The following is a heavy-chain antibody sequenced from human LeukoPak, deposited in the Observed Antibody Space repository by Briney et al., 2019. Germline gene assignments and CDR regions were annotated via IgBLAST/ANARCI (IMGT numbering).Heavy chain of an antibody. CDR3: ARDRGSSSSRANWFDP. CDR2: IYYSGST. J-gene: IGHJ5*02. V-gene: IGHV4-59*01. Sequence: SETLSLTCTVSGGSISSYYWSWIRQPPGKGLEWIGYIYYSGSTNYNPSLKSRVTISVDASKNQFSLKLSSVTAADTAVYYCARDRGSSSSRANWFDPWGQGTLVTVSS. CDR1: GGSISSYY. D-gene: IGHD6-13*01.